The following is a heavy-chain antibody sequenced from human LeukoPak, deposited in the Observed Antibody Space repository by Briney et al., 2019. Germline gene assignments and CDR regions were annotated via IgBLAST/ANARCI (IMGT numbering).Heavy chain of an antibody. CDR3: ATGNGYSYGYFDY. CDR2: IWYDGSNK. D-gene: IGHD5-18*01. V-gene: IGHV3-33*08. CDR1: GFTFSSYG. J-gene: IGHJ4*02. Sequence: HPGRSLRLSCAASGFTFSSYGMHWVRQAPGKGLEWVAVIWYDGSNKYYADSVKGRFTISRDNSKNTLYLQMNSLRAEDTAVYYCATGNGYSYGYFDYWGQGTLVTVSS.